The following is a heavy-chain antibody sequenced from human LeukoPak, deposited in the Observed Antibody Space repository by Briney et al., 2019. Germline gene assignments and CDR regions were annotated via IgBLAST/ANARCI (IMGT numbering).Heavy chain of an antibody. J-gene: IGHJ5*02. CDR3: ATVARGSPNWFDP. Sequence: ASVKVSCKASGYTFTSYDINWVRQATGQGLEWMGWMNTDSGNTGYAQKFQGRVTMTEDTSTDTAYMELSSLRSEDTAVYYCATVARGSPNWFDPWGQGTLVTVSS. V-gene: IGHV1-8*01. CDR2: MNTDSGNT. CDR1: GYTFTSYD. D-gene: IGHD6-13*01.